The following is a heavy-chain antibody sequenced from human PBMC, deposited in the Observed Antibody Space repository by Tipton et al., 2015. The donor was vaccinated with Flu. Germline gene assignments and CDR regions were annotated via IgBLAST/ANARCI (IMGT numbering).Heavy chain of an antibody. Sequence: QVQLVQSGAEVKKPGASVKVSCKASGYTFSSYEINWVRQATGQGLEWMGWMNPNSGNTGYAQKFQGRVTMTRNTSISTAYMELTSLTSEDTAVYYFARNRQQSRCFVLWRRGTLVTVS. CDR2: MNPNSGNT. V-gene: IGHV1-8*01. CDR1: GYTFSSYE. D-gene: IGHD5-24*01. CDR3: ARNRQQSRCFVL. J-gene: IGHJ2*01.